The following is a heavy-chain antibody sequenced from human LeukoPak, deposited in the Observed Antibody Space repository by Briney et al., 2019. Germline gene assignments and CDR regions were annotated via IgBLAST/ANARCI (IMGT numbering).Heavy chain of an antibody. J-gene: IGHJ4*02. V-gene: IGHV1-2*06. D-gene: IGHD4-11*01. CDR3: ARDAYSNYYYFDY. CDR1: GYTFTGYY. Sequence: ASVKVSCKASGYTFTGYYMHWVRQAPGQGLEWMGRINPNSGGTNYAQKFQGRVTMTRDTSISTAYMELSRLRSDYTAVYYCARDAYSNYYYFDYWGQGTLVTVSS. CDR2: INPNSGGT.